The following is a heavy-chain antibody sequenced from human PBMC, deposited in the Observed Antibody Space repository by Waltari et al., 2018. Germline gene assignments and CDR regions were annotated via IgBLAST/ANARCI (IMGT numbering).Heavy chain of an antibody. D-gene: IGHD3-10*01. V-gene: IGHV3-23*01. J-gene: IGHJ4*02. Sequence: VQLLESGGGLVQPGGSLRRSFLAFALTFRRFAMCWVRQGPGKGQKWVSASRGSGGSTYYADSVKGRFTISRDNSKNTLYLQMDSLSAEDTAVYYCAKQFGSGTYYLDYWGQGTLVTVSS. CDR3: AKQFGSGTYYLDY. CDR1: ALTFRRFA. CDR2: SRGSGGST.